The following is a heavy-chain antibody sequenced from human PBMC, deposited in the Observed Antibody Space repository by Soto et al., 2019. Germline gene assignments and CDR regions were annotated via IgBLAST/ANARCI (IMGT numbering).Heavy chain of an antibody. D-gene: IGHD3-16*02. V-gene: IGHV4-39*01. CDR2: IYYSGST. CDR1: GGSISSSSYY. J-gene: IGHJ3*02. CDR3: ASRGSYRYTRPFDI. Sequence: SETLSLTCTVSGGSISSSSYYWGWIRQPPGKGLEWIGSIYYSGSTYYNPSLKSRVTISVDTSKNQFSLKLSSVTAADTAVYYCASRGSYRYTRPFDIWGQGTMVTVSS.